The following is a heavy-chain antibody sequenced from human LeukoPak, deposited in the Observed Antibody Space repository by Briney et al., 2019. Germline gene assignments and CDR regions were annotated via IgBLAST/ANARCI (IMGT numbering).Heavy chain of an antibody. Sequence: ASVKVPCKASGYTFTSYGISWVRQAPGQGLEWMGWISAYNGNTNYAQKLQGRVTMTTDTSTSTAYMELRSLRSDDTAVYYCARTDYDFWSGYYTHWGQGTLVTVSS. V-gene: IGHV1-18*01. D-gene: IGHD3-3*01. J-gene: IGHJ4*02. CDR3: ARTDYDFWSGYYTH. CDR1: GYTFTSYG. CDR2: ISAYNGNT.